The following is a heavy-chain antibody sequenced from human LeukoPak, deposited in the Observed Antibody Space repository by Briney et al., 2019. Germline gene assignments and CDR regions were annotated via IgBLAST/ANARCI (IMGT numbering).Heavy chain of an antibody. CDR1: GGTFSSYA. CDR2: IIPLFRAS. D-gene: IGHD3-3*01. V-gene: IGHV1-69*01. Sequence: SVKVSRKASGGTFSSYAVSWVRLAPGQGLEWMGGIIPLFRASIYAQKFQGRVTITADESTSTAYMELSSLRSEDTAVYYCARSGASVLRFLEWLPGSEDYWGQGTLVTVSS. J-gene: IGHJ4*02. CDR3: ARSGASVLRFLEWLPGSEDY.